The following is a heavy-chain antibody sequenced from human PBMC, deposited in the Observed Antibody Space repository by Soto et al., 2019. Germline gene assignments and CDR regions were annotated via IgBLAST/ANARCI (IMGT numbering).Heavy chain of an antibody. CDR3: ARSSGGNFGIIIEGSNWFDP. J-gene: IGHJ5*02. V-gene: IGHV1-46*01. Sequence: ASVKVSCKAPGDTFTSYYLNWVRQAPGQGLEWMGVINPHGGSTKYAQKFQGRITMTRDTSRSTVYMELSSLRSDDAAIYYCARSSGGNFGIIIEGSNWFDPWGQGTLVTVSS. D-gene: IGHD3-3*01. CDR1: GDTFTSYY. CDR2: INPHGGST.